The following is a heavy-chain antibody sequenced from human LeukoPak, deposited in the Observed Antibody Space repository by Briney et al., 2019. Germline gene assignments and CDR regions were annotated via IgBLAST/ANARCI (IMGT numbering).Heavy chain of an antibody. CDR2: IKQDGSEK. CDR1: GLTFSRYW. D-gene: IGHD6-6*01. CDR3: ARESFAARWD. V-gene: IGHV3-7*01. J-gene: IGHJ4*02. Sequence: SGGSLRLSCAASGLTFSRYWMSWVRQAPGKGLEWVANIKQDGSEKDYVDSVKGRFTISRDNAKNSLYLQMNSLTAEDTAVYYCARESFAARWDWGQGTLVTVSS.